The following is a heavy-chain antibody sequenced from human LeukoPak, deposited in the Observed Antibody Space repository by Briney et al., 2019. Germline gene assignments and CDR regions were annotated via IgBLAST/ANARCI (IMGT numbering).Heavy chain of an antibody. Sequence: GGSLRLSCAASGFTFSDYYMSWIRQAPGKGLEWVSYISSSGSTIYYADSVKGRFTISRDNAKNSLYLQMNSLRAEGTAVYYCARSSGSSSWPPPDYWGQGTLVTVSS. CDR2: ISSSGSTI. J-gene: IGHJ4*02. D-gene: IGHD6-13*01. CDR3: ARSSGSSSWPPPDY. V-gene: IGHV3-11*01. CDR1: GFTFSDYY.